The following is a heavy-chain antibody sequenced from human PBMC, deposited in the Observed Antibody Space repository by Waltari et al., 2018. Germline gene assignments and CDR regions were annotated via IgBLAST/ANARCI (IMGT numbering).Heavy chain of an antibody. V-gene: IGHV1-69*08. CDR1: GGPFSIYA. D-gene: IGHD6-6*01. J-gene: IGHJ5*02. CDR2: IIPICGTA. Sequence: QVQLVQSGAEVKKPGSSVKVSCKASGGPFSIYAISWVRQAPGHGLEWLGRIIPICGTANYAQKFQGRVTISAEKSTSTAYMELSSLRSEDTAVYYWAGERRGSIAARYYSTWGQGTLVTVAS. CDR3: AGERRGSIAARYYST.